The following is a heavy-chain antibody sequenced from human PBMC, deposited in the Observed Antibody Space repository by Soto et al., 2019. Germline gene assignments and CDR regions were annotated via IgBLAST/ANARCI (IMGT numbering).Heavy chain of an antibody. V-gene: IGHV4-59*08. CDR3: AINADV. J-gene: IGHJ6*02. CDR1: GASISGHF. CDR2: IYDSGS. Sequence: QVQLQESGPGLVKPSETLSLTCTVSGASISGHFWSWIRQPPGKGLEWIAYIYDSGSSYNPSLKSRVTISVDTSKTQLPLKLTSVIAADSAVYYCAINADVWGQGTTVTVSS.